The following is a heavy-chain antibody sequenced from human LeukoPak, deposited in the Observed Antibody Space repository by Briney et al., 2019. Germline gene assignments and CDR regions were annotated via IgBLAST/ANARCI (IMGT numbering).Heavy chain of an antibody. Sequence: SETLSLTCVVSGYSISSGYLWAWIRPSPGKGLEWIGNIYHSGSAHYNPSLKSRVTISLETSKNQFSLKLFSVTAADAAVYYCARDPRWLTPDCTTTSCYENYFDPWGQGTLVTVSS. CDR1: GYSISSGYL. V-gene: IGHV4-38-2*02. D-gene: IGHD2-2*01. CDR3: ARDPRWLTPDCTTTSCYENYFDP. CDR2: IYHSGSA. J-gene: IGHJ5*02.